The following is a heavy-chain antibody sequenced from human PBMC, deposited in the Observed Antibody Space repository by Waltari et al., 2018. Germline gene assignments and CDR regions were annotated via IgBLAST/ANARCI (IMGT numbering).Heavy chain of an antibody. CDR1: GYSFTSYW. Sequence: EVQLVQSGAEVKKPGESLKISCKGSGYSFTSYWIGWVRQMPGKGLEWMGIIYPGYSDTRYSPSFQGQVTISADKSISTAYLQWSSLRASDTAMYYCARVEGYSSSWINWFDPWGQGTLVTVSS. D-gene: IGHD6-13*01. CDR2: IYPGYSDT. CDR3: ARVEGYSSSWINWFDP. J-gene: IGHJ5*02. V-gene: IGHV5-51*01.